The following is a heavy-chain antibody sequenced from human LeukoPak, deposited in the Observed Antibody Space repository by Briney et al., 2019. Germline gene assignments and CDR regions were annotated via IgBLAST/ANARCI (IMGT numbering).Heavy chain of an antibody. CDR1: GYFFRDYY. CDR3: ARDVHDYGGNSGFDY. CDR2: INPGSGDA. D-gene: IGHD4-23*01. Sequence: ASVKVPCKASGYFFRDYYMHWVRQAPGQGLEWMGWINPGSGDANYAQKFQGRVTMTSDTSISTAYLELNRLRADDTAIYFCARDVHDYGGNSGFDYWGQGSLVIVSS. V-gene: IGHV1-2*02. J-gene: IGHJ4*01.